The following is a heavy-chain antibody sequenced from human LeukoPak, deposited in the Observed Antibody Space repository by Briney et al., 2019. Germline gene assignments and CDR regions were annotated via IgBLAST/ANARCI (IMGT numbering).Heavy chain of an antibody. CDR1: GGSFSGYY. CDR2: INHSGST. V-gene: IGHV4-34*01. D-gene: IGHD3-22*01. Sequence: KPSETLSLTCAVYGGSFSGYYWSWIRQPPGKGLEWIGEINHSGSTNYNPSLKSRVTISVDTSKNQFSLKLSSVTAADTAVYYCARALYDSSGYYVDYWGQGTLVTVSS. J-gene: IGHJ4*02. CDR3: ARALYDSSGYYVDY.